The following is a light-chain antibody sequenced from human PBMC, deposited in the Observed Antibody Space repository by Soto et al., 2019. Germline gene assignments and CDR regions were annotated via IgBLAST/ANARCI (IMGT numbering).Light chain of an antibody. Sequence: DIQMTQSPSSLSASVGDRVTITCRASQGISTYLAWYQQKPGKVPQILISAASALHSGVPSRFSGSGSGTDFTLTISSLQPEDVATHYCQKYNSAPWTFGQGTKVDIK. V-gene: IGKV1-27*01. CDR2: AAS. J-gene: IGKJ1*01. CDR3: QKYNSAPWT. CDR1: QGISTY.